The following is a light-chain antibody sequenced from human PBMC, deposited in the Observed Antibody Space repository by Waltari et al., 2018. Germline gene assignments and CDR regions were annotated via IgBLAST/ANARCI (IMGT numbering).Light chain of an antibody. J-gene: IGKJ1*01. Sequence: EMVLTQSPGTLSLSPGERATLSCRASQSVSSNYLAWYQQKTGQAPRLLIDGAASRATGSPDRFSGRGSGTDFILTISRLEPEDFAVDYCQQYGSSPTTFGQGTKVEIK. V-gene: IGKV3-20*01. CDR3: QQYGSSPTT. CDR1: QSVSSNY. CDR2: GAA.